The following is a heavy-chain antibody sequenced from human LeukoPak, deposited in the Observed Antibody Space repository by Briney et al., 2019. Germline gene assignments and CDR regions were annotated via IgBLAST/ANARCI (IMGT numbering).Heavy chain of an antibody. Sequence: GGSLRLSCAASGFTFSSFGLHWVRQAPGKGLEWVALIRSDGSSKNYADSVKGRFTISRDTSKNTVHLQMNNLRAEDTAVYYCAKWSGDYPSYYLDYWGRGTLVIVSS. V-gene: IGHV3-30*02. CDR1: GFTFSSFG. J-gene: IGHJ4*02. CDR2: IRSDGSSK. D-gene: IGHD4-17*01. CDR3: AKWSGDYPSYYLDY.